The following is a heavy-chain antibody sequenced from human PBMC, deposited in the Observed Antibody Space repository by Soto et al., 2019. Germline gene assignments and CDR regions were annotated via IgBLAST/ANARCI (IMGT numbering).Heavy chain of an antibody. CDR2: IIPIFGTA. Sequence: ASVKVSCKASGGTFSSYAISWVRQAPGQGLECMVGIIPIFGTANYAQKFQGRVTITADESTSTAYMELSSLRSEDTAVYYCARMMGCSSTSCLLTPYYYYYYGMDVWGQGTTVTVYS. CDR3: ARMMGCSSTSCLLTPYYYYYYGMDV. CDR1: GGTFSSYA. V-gene: IGHV1-69*13. D-gene: IGHD2-2*01. J-gene: IGHJ6*02.